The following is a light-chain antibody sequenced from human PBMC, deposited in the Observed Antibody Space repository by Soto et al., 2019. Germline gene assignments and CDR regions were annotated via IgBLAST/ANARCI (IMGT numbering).Light chain of an antibody. Sequence: DIQMTQSPSSLSASVGDRVTITCQASQDIRNYLNWYQHKPGKAPKLLIYDASNLEIGVPSRFSGSGSGTDFTFSISSLQPEDIATYYCQQYDNLPGFGPGTKVDVK. CDR3: QQYDNLPG. V-gene: IGKV1-33*01. CDR1: QDIRNY. J-gene: IGKJ3*01. CDR2: DAS.